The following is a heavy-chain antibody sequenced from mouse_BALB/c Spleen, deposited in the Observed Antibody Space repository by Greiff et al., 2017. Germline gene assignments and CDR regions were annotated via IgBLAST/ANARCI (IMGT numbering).Heavy chain of an antibody. V-gene: IGHV5-6-4*01. J-gene: IGHJ3*01. CDR2: ISSGGSYT. CDR3: TREGGYDPWFAY. D-gene: IGHD2-14*01. CDR1: GFTFSSYT. Sequence: EVKVVESGGGLVKPGGSLKLSCAASGFTFSSYTMSWVRQTPEKRLEWVATISSGGSYTYYPDSVKGRFTISRDNAKNTLYLQMSSLKSEDTAMYYCTREGGYDPWFAYWGQGTLVTVSA.